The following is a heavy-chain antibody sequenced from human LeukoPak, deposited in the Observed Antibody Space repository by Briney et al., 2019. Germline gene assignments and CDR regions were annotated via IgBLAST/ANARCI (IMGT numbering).Heavy chain of an antibody. D-gene: IGHD3-10*01. Sequence: GGSLRLFCAASGFTFSSYGMHWVRQAPGKGLEWVAFIRYDGSNKYYADSVKGRFTISRDNSKNTLYLQMNSLRAEDTAVYYCARRLIRPKHDAFDIWGQGTMVTVSS. CDR2: IRYDGSNK. J-gene: IGHJ3*02. V-gene: IGHV3-30*02. CDR1: GFTFSSYG. CDR3: ARRLIRPKHDAFDI.